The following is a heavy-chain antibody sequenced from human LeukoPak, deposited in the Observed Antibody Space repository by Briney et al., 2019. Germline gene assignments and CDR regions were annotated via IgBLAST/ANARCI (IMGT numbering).Heavy chain of an antibody. V-gene: IGHV3-7*05. D-gene: IGHD3-22*01. CDR2: IKQDGSEK. Sequence: GGSLRLSCAASGFTFSDYYMSWIRQAPGKGLEWVANIKQDGSEKYYVDSVKGRFTISRDNAKNSLYLQMNSLRAEDTAVYYCAKQDSSGYHYFDYWGQGTLVTVSS. CDR3: AKQDSSGYHYFDY. J-gene: IGHJ4*02. CDR1: GFTFSDYY.